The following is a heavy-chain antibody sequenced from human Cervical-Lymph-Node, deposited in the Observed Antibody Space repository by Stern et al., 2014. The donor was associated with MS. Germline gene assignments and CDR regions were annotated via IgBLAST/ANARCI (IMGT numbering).Heavy chain of an antibody. Sequence: EVHLVESGGTLVQPGGSLRLSCAASGFTFSSYAMSWVRQAPGQGLEWVSVISGSVGSTFYADSVKGRFTISRDNSKNTLFLQMNSLRAEDTAVYYCAKVYGSGPFDYWGQGTLVTVSS. J-gene: IGHJ4*02. D-gene: IGHD6-19*01. V-gene: IGHV3-23*04. CDR3: AKVYGSGPFDY. CDR2: ISGSVGST. CDR1: GFTFSSYA.